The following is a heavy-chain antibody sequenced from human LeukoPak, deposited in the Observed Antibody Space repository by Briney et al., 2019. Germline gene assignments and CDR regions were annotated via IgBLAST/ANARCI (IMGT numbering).Heavy chain of an antibody. CDR1: GFTFSGSA. J-gene: IGHJ6*03. V-gene: IGHV3-73*01. CDR3: TRPILPGPPPMDV. Sequence: GGSLRLSCAASGFTFSGSAMHWVRQASGKGLEWVGRIRSKANSYATAYAASVKGRFTISRDDSKNTAYLQMNSLKTEDTAVYYCTRPILPGPPPMDVWGKGTTVTVSS. D-gene: IGHD1-14*01. CDR2: IRSKANSYAT.